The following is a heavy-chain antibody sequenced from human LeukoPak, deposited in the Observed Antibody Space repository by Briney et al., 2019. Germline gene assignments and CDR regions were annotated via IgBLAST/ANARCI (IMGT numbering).Heavy chain of an antibody. CDR1: GFTFSTYA. Sequence: HPGGSLRLSCAASGFTFSTYAMTWVRQAPGKGLEWVSAISGSGTSTYYADSVKGRFTISRDNSKNTLYLQMNSLRAEDTAVYYCAKNTPQRKVGATDYWGQGTLVTVSS. V-gene: IGHV3-23*01. CDR3: AKNTPQRKVGATDY. D-gene: IGHD1-26*01. J-gene: IGHJ4*02. CDR2: ISGSGTST.